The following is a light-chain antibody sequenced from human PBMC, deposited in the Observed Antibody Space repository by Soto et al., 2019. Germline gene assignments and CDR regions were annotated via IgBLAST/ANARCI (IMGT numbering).Light chain of an antibody. CDR3: QHKGRS. Sequence: EIGLTQSLGTLSLSLGERATLSCRASQSVSSNYLAWFQQKPGQAPRLLIYGASSRATGIPDRFSGSGSGTDFTLTISRVEPEHFAIYFCQHKGRSFGQGTRLAI. J-gene: IGKJ5*01. V-gene: IGKV3-20*01. CDR2: GAS. CDR1: QSVSSNY.